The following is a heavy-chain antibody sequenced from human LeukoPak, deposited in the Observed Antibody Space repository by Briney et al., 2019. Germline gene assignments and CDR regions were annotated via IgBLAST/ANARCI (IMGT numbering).Heavy chain of an antibody. CDR2: ISGSGGST. Sequence: HPGGSLRLSCAASEFTFSTFAMNWVRQAPGKGLEWVSAISGSGGSTYYADSVKGRFTISRDNSKNTLYLQMNSLRAEDTAVYYCAKTVPISGRPREGFDYWGQGTLVTVSS. J-gene: IGHJ4*02. D-gene: IGHD1-26*01. CDR1: EFTFSTFA. V-gene: IGHV3-23*01. CDR3: AKTVPISGRPREGFDY.